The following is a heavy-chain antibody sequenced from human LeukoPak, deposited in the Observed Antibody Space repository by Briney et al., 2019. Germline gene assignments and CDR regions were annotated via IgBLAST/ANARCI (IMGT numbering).Heavy chain of an antibody. J-gene: IGHJ4*02. V-gene: IGHV4-59*01. D-gene: IGHD1-26*01. CDR3: ARVRSGSYFDY. Sequence: SETLSLTCTVSGGSISRYYWSWIRQPPGKGLEWIGCIYYSGSTNYNPSLKSRVTISVDTSKNQFSLKLSSVTAADTAVYYCARVRSGSYFDYWGQGTLVTVSS. CDR1: GGSISRYY. CDR2: IYYSGST.